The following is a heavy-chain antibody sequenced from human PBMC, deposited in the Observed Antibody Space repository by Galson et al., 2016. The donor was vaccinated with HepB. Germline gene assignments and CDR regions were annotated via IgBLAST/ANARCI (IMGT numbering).Heavy chain of an antibody. CDR1: GGSISSGGYY. V-gene: IGHV4-31*03. CDR2: IYYSGTS. D-gene: IGHD5-12*01. Sequence: TLSLTCTVSGGSISSGGYYWSWIRQHPVKGLEWIEYIYYSGTSYYSPSLRSRVSISVATSKNQFSLKLSSLTAADTAVYYCARNSGYDYFDYWGLGTLDTVSS. J-gene: IGHJ4*02. CDR3: ARNSGYDYFDY.